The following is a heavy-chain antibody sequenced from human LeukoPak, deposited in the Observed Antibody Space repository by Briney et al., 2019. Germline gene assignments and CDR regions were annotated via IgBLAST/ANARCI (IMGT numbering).Heavy chain of an antibody. V-gene: IGHV3-7*01. D-gene: IGHD3-10*02. CDR3: AELGITMIGGV. Sequence: GGSLRLSCAASGFTFSKFWMGWVRQAPGKGLEWVGNIKQDGSEKWFVDSVKGRFAISRDNAKNSLYLQMNSLRAEDTAVYYCAELGITMIGGVWSKGTTVTISS. J-gene: IGHJ6*04. CDR1: GFTFSKFW. CDR2: IKQDGSEK.